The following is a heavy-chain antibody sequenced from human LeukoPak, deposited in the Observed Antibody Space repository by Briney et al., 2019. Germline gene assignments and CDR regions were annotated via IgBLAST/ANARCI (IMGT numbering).Heavy chain of an antibody. CDR2: IIPILGIA. CDR3: ARVRGPRRVGATRWYYFDY. V-gene: IGHV1-69*04. Sequence: SVKVSCKASGGTFSSYAISWVRQAPGQGLEWMGRIIPILGIANYAQKLQGRVTITADKSTSTAYMELSSLRSEDTAVYYCARVRGPRRVGATRWYYFDYWGQGTLVTVSS. J-gene: IGHJ4*02. D-gene: IGHD1-26*01. CDR1: GGTFSSYA.